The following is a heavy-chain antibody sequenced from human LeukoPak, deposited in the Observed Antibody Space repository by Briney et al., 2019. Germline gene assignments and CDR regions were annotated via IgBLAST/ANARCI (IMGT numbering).Heavy chain of an antibody. V-gene: IGHV4-39*07. D-gene: IGHD6-13*01. CDR3: ARGVLDSSSWYYYYYGMDV. CDR1: GGSISGSSYF. J-gene: IGHJ6*02. CDR2: IYYSGST. Sequence: SETLSLTCTVSGGSISGSSYFWGWIRQPPGKGLEWIGSIYYSGSTNYNPSLKSRVTISVDTSKNQFSLKLSSVTAADTAVYYCARGVLDSSSWYYYYYGMDVWGQGTTVTVSS.